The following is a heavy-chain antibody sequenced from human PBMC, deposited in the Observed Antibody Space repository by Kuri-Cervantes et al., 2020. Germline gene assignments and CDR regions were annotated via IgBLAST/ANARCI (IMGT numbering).Heavy chain of an antibody. J-gene: IGHJ4*02. CDR3: ARDRSRVSKAFDY. Sequence: GESLKISCAASGFTFSDYYMSWIRQAPGKGLEWVSYISSSGSTIYYADSVKGRFTISRDNAKNSLYLQMNSLRAEDTAVYYCARDRSRVSKAFDYWGQGTLVTVSS. V-gene: IGHV3-11*04. CDR1: GFTFSDYY. CDR2: ISSSGSTI. D-gene: IGHD2-15*01.